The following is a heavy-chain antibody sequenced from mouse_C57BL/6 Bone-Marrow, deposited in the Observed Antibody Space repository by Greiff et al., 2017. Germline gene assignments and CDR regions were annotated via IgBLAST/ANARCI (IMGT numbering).Heavy chain of an antibody. CDR2: IHPNSGST. D-gene: IGHD3-2*02. CDR3: ARQLRGGFAY. CDR1: GYTFTSYW. Sequence: VQLQQPGAELVKPGASVKLSCKASGYTFTSYWIHWVKQRPGQGLEWIGMIHPNSGSTNYNEKFKSKAKLTVDKSSSTAYMQLSGLTSEDSAVYYCARQLRGGFAYWGQGTLVTVSA. J-gene: IGHJ3*01. V-gene: IGHV1-64*01.